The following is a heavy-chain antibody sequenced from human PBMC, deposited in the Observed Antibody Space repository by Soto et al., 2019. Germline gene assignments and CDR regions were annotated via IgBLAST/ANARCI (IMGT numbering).Heavy chain of an antibody. CDR2: IIPIRGIA. CDR3: ARGRYCSGGSCCHYYYYMDG. D-gene: IGHD2-15*01. Sequence: QVQLVQSGAEVKKPGSSVKVSCKASGGTFSSYTISWVRQAPGQGLEWMGRIIPIRGIANYAQKFQDRIKITADKSTSTAYMELSSRRSDDTAVYDCARGRYCSGGSCCHYYYYMDGWGKGTTVTVSS. V-gene: IGHV1-69*02. CDR1: GGTFSSYT. J-gene: IGHJ6*03.